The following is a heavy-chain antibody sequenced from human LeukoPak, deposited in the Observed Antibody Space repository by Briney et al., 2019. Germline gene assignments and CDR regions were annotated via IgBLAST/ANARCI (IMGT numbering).Heavy chain of an antibody. Sequence: GGSLRLSCAASGFTVSSNYMSWVRQAPGKGLEWVSVIYSGGSTYYADSVKGRFPISRDNSKNTLYLQMSSLRVEDTAVYYCARATSWSIYWGQGTLVTVSS. CDR1: GFTVSSNY. D-gene: IGHD2-2*01. CDR3: ARATSWSIY. CDR2: IYSGGST. V-gene: IGHV3-53*01. J-gene: IGHJ4*02.